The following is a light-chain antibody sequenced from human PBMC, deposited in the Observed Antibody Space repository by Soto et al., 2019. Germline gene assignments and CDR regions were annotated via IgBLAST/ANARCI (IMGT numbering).Light chain of an antibody. CDR3: VPSFRHRP. J-gene: IGKJ1*01. Sequence: ININKNTSSLSSSLLYRFTITFLAIQSISSYLNWYQQKPGKPPHLLIYKASNFQSGVPSRFSGSGSGTEFTLTISFLPPDGVGTYYSVPSFRHRPFCHRTKADIK. CDR1: QSISSY. V-gene: IGKV1-39*01. CDR2: KAS.